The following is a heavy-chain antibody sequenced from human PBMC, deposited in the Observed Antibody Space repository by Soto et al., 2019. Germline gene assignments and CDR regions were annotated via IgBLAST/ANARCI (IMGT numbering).Heavy chain of an antibody. CDR1: GYTFTSYG. D-gene: IGHD2-2*01. J-gene: IGHJ6*03. V-gene: IGHV1-18*01. Sequence: GASVKVSCKASGYTFTSYGISWVRQAPGQGLEWMGWISAYNGNTNYAQKLQGRVTMTTDTSTSTAYMELRSLRSDDTAVYYCARYTDIVVVPGGYYYYYYMDVWGKGTTVTVSS. CDR2: ISAYNGNT. CDR3: ARYTDIVVVPGGYYYYYYMDV.